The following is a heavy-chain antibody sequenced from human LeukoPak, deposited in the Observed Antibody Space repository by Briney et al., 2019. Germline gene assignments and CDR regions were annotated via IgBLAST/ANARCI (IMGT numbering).Heavy chain of an antibody. CDR2: IYPGDSGT. Sequence: GASLKISSKGSGYSFTSYWIGWGRQMPGKGLEGRGIIYPGDSGTRYSPSFQGQVTISAAKSISTSYLQWSSLKASANAMYYCARRPYCGGDCYFYDYWGQGTLVTVSS. D-gene: IGHD2-21*02. V-gene: IGHV5-51*01. CDR1: GYSFTSYW. J-gene: IGHJ4*02. CDR3: ARRPYCGGDCYFYDY.